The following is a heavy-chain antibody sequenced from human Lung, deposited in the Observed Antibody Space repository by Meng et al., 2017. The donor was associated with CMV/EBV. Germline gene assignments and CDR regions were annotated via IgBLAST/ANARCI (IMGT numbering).Heavy chain of an antibody. CDR2: IYSGGGT. CDR1: RFTFSSYA. Sequence: GESXKISXAASRFTFSSYAMTWVRQAPGKGLEWVSLIYSGGGTYYADSVKGRFTISRDNFKNTLYLQMNSLRAEDTAVYYCARVLTAHHYYGMDVWGQGTTVTVSS. V-gene: IGHV3-53*01. CDR3: ARVLTAHHYYGMDV. D-gene: IGHD5-18*01. J-gene: IGHJ6*02.